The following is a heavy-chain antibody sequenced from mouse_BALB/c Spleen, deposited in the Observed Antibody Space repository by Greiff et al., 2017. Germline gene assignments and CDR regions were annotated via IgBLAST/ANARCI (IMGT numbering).Heavy chain of an antibody. CDR2: IWAGGST. CDR1: GFSLTSYG. Sequence: VQGVESGPGLVAPSQSLSITCTVSGFSLTSYGVHWVRQPPGKGLEWLGVIWAGGSTNYNSALMSRLSISKDNSKSQVFLKMNSLQTDDTAMYYCARSRDSSGAWFAYWGQGTLVTVSA. J-gene: IGHJ3*01. V-gene: IGHV2-9*02. D-gene: IGHD3-2*01. CDR3: ARSRDSSGAWFAY.